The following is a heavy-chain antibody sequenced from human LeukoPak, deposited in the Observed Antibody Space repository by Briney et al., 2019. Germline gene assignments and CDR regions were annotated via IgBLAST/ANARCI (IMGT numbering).Heavy chain of an antibody. J-gene: IGHJ4*02. CDR1: GFTVSSKY. CDR3: ARVTEVYYFDY. D-gene: IGHD2-21*02. Sequence: GGSLRLSCAASGFTVSSKYMSWVRQAPGKGLEWVSYISSSGSTIYYADSVKGRFTISRDNAKNSLYLQMNSLRAEDTAVYYCARVTEVYYFDYWGQGTLVTVSS. CDR2: ISSSGSTI. V-gene: IGHV3-11*01.